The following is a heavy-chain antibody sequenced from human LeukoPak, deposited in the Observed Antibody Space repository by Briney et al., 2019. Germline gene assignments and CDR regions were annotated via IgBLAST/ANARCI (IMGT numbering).Heavy chain of an antibody. CDR1: GFTFSTCW. J-gene: IGHJ4*02. V-gene: IGHV3-7*05. Sequence: GGSLRLSCAASGFTFSTCWMNWVRQAPGKGLEWVANINQDGSEKSYVDSVKGRFTISRDNAKNSLYLQMNTLRAEDTAVYFCARAPGAFFDCWGQGTLVTVSS. D-gene: IGHD2-8*02. CDR2: INQDGSEK. CDR3: ARAPGAFFDC.